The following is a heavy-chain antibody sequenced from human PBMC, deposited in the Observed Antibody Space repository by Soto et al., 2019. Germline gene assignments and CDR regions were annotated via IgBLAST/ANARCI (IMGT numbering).Heavy chain of an antibody. CDR2: MNPNSGNT. Sequence: ASVKVSCKASGYTFTSYDINWVRQATGQGLEWMGWMNPNSGNTGYAQKFQGRVTMTRNTSISTAYMELSSLRSEDTAVYYCARGGRGDYIWGSFPGYYYYMDVWGKGTTVTVSS. CDR1: GYTFTSYD. V-gene: IGHV1-8*01. D-gene: IGHD3-16*01. J-gene: IGHJ6*03. CDR3: ARGGRGDYIWGSFPGYYYYMDV.